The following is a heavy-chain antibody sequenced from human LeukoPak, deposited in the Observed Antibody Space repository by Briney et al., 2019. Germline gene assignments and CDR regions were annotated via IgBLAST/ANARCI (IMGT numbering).Heavy chain of an antibody. J-gene: IGHJ4*02. Sequence: GGSLRLSCAASGFTVSSNYMSWVSQAPGKGLEWFSVIYSGGSTYYADSVKGRSTISRDNSKNTLYLQMNSLRAEDTAVYYCARDGPEEYSSGWYRDYWGQGTLVTVSS. CDR2: IYSGGST. D-gene: IGHD6-19*01. V-gene: IGHV3-53*01. CDR3: ARDGPEEYSSGWYRDY. CDR1: GFTVSSNY.